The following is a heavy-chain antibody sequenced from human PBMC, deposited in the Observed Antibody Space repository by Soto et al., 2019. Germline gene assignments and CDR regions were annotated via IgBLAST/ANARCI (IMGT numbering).Heavy chain of an antibody. CDR2: IYSSWST. Sequence: PSETLSLTCTVSGGSISSGDYYLSWIRQPPGKGLEWIGYIYSSWSTYYNPSLKSRVTISVDTSKNQFSLKLSSVTAADTAVYYCASEDSSSGIFAYWPQGTLVTVSS. D-gene: IGHD6-6*01. V-gene: IGHV4-30-4*01. CDR1: GGSISSGDYY. J-gene: IGHJ4*02. CDR3: ASEDSSSGIFAY.